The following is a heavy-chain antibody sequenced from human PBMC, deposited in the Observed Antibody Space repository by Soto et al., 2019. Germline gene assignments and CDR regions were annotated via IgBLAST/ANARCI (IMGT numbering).Heavy chain of an antibody. J-gene: IGHJ4*02. CDR3: AKAYFVWSSEQPYYFDY. Sequence: EVQLLDSGGGLVQPGGSLRLSSAASGFTFSNYAMTWVRQRRGKRLEWVSGISGRGGRTYYPDSVKGRFTISRDNSKSTLYLPMNSLRAQDTAVYYCAKAYFVWSSEQPYYFDYWGQGTLVTVSS. CDR1: GFTFSNYA. CDR2: ISGRGGRT. D-gene: IGHD3-16*01. V-gene: IGHV3-23*01.